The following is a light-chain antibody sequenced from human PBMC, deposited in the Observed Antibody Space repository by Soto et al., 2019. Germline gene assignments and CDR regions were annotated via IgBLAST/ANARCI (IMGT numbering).Light chain of an antibody. Sequence: DIVLTQSPATLSLSPGERATLSCRASQSVSSYLAWYQQKPGQAPRLLILDASKRATGIPARFSGSGSGTDFTLTISSLEPEDFAVYYCQQRSNLAFGPGTKVEIK. V-gene: IGKV3-11*01. CDR3: QQRSNLA. CDR1: QSVSSY. CDR2: DAS. J-gene: IGKJ3*01.